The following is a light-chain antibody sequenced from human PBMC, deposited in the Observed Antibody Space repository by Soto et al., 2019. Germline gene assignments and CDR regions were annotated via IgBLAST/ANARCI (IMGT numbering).Light chain of an antibody. CDR1: QGISNY. CDR3: QKYNSAPST. V-gene: IGKV1-27*01. CDR2: AAS. J-gene: IGKJ5*01. Sequence: DIQVTQSPSSLSASVGYRVTITCRASQGISNYLAWYQQKPGKVPKLLIYAASTLQSGVPSRFSGSGSGTDFTLTISSLQPEDVATYYCQKYNSAPSTFGQGTRLEIK.